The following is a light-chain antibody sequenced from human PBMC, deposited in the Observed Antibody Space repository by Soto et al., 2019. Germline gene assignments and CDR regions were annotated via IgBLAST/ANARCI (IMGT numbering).Light chain of an antibody. Sequence: QSALTQPASVSGSPGQSITISCTGTSSDVGGYNYVSWYQQHPGKAPKLMIYDVSNRPSGVSNRFSGFKSGNTASLTISGLQAEDEADYYCSSYTSSSTRVFGTGTKVTVL. CDR3: SSYTSSSTRV. CDR2: DVS. V-gene: IGLV2-14*01. CDR1: SSDVGGYNY. J-gene: IGLJ1*01.